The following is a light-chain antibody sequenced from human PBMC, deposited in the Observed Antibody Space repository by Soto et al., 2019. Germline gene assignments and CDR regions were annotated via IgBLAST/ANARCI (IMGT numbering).Light chain of an antibody. CDR3: QQSSSNSYT. Sequence: DIQMTQSPSTLSASVGDRVTITCRASQSISTGLAWYQQKPRKAPKVLIYDASILERGVPSRFSGSGSGTKFTLTISSLQPDDFATSHCQQSSSNSYTFGQGTKLEIK. J-gene: IGKJ2*01. V-gene: IGKV1-5*01. CDR2: DAS. CDR1: QSISTG.